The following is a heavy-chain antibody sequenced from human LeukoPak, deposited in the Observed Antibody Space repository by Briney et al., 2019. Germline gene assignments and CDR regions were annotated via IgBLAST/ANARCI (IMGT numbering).Heavy chain of an antibody. Sequence: SETLSLTCTVSGGSISSYYWSWIRQPPGKGLEWIGYIYYSGSTNYNPSLKSRVTISVDTSKNQFSLKLSSVTAADTAVYYCARDATLGEYYFDYWGQGTLVTVSS. J-gene: IGHJ4*02. V-gene: IGHV4-59*01. CDR1: GGSISSYY. CDR2: IYYSGST. D-gene: IGHD4-23*01. CDR3: ARDATLGEYYFDY.